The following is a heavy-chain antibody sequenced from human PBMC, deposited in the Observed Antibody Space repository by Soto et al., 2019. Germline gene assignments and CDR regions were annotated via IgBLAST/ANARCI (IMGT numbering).Heavy chain of an antibody. CDR3: ATKGRYYYDSSGPRGAYYFDY. D-gene: IGHD3-22*01. J-gene: IGHJ4*02. CDR1: GGSISSSSYY. V-gene: IGHV4-39*01. Sequence: SETLSLTCTVSGGSISSSSYYWGWIRQPPGKGLEWIGSIYYSGSTYYNPSLKSRVTISVDTSKNQFSLKLSSVTAADTAVYYCATKGRYYYDSSGPRGAYYFDYWGQGTLVTVSS. CDR2: IYYSGST.